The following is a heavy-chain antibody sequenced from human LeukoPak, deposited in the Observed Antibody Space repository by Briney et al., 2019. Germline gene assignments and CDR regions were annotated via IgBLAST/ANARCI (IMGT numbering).Heavy chain of an antibody. V-gene: IGHV5-51*01. J-gene: IGHJ4*02. D-gene: IGHD4-11*01. CDR2: IYPGDSDT. CDR1: GYTFVNYW. Sequence: GESLKISCKASGYTFVNYWISWARQMPGKGLQWMGVIYPGDSDTRYSPSFQGQVTISADKSISTAYLQWSSLKASDTAMYYCARRNSNYVDYWGQGTLVTVSS. CDR3: ARRNSNYVDY.